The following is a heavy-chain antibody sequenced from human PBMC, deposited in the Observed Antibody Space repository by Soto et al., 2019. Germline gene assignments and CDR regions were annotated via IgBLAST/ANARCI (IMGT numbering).Heavy chain of an antibody. CDR3: AYGAAFTMIVVF. CDR2: IYYSGST. CDR1: VGSISSSSYY. Sequence: SETLSLTCTVSVGSISSSSYYWGWIRQPPGKGLEWIGSIYYSGSTYYNPSLKSRVTISVDTSKNQFSLKLSSVTAADTAVYYCAYGAAFTMIVVFWGQGTLVTVSS. V-gene: IGHV4-39*01. J-gene: IGHJ4*02. D-gene: IGHD3-22*01.